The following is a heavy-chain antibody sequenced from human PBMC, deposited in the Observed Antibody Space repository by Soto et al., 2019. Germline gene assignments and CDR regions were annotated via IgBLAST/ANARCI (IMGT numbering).Heavy chain of an antibody. J-gene: IGHJ6*02. CDR2: IYYSGST. Sequence: PSETLSLTCTVSGGSISSSSYYWGWIRQPPGKGLEWIGSIYYSGSTYYNPSLKSRVTISVDTSKNQFSLKLSSVTAADTAVYYCARLGYYDSSGYPITWYYYGMDVWGQGTTVTVSS. CDR3: ARLGYYDSSGYPITWYYYGMDV. D-gene: IGHD3-22*01. CDR1: GGSISSSSYY. V-gene: IGHV4-39*01.